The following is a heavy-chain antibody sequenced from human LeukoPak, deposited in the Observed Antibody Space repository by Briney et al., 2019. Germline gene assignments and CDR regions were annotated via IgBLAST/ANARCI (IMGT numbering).Heavy chain of an antibody. CDR3: ARNEAGGAFDI. V-gene: IGHV1-18*01. Sequence: GASVKVSCKASGYTFTSYGISWVRQAPGQGLEWMGWISAYNGNTNYAQKLQGRVTITADKSTSTAYMELSSLRSEDTAVYYCARNEAGGAFDIWGQGTMVTVSS. CDR1: GYTFTSYG. CDR2: ISAYNGNT. J-gene: IGHJ3*02. D-gene: IGHD1-1*01.